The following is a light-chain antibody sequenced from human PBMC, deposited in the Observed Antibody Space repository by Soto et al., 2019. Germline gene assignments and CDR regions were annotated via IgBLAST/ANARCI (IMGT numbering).Light chain of an antibody. Sequence: DIQMTQSPSSLSASVGDRVAITCRASLPISNYLAWYQQKPGKIPNLLIYAASTLQAGVPSRFSGSGSGKDLTLTISTLQPEDVAAYHCHKYTSAHLTFGAGTKVDIX. V-gene: IGKV1-27*01. CDR3: HKYTSAHLT. J-gene: IGKJ4*01. CDR2: AAS. CDR1: LPISNY.